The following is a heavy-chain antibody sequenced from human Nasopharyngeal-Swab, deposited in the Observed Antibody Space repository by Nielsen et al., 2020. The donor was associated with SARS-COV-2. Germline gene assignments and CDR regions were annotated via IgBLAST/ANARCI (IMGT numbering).Heavy chain of an antibody. V-gene: IGHV4-30-4*01. CDR3: ARELYYGSGSYYKWRGNWFDP. D-gene: IGHD3-10*01. CDR2: IYYSGST. J-gene: IGHJ5*02. Sequence: WIRQPPGKGLEWIGYIYYSGSTYYNPSLKSRVTISVDTSKNQFSLKLSSVTAADTAVYYCARELYYGSGSYYKWRGNWFDPWGQGTLVTVSS.